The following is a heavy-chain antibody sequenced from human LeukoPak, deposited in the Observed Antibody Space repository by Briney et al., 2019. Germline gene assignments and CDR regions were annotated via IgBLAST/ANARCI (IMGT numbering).Heavy chain of an antibody. CDR3: ARDKGY. J-gene: IGHJ4*02. CDR1: GFDFSSYG. V-gene: IGHV3-30*02. Sequence: GGSLRLSCAASGFDFSSYGMHWVRQAPGKGLEWVAYIHYDSTTEDYADSVKGRFTISRDNSKNTLYLQMNSLRAEDTAVYYCARDKGYWGQGTLVTVSS. CDR2: IHYDSTTE.